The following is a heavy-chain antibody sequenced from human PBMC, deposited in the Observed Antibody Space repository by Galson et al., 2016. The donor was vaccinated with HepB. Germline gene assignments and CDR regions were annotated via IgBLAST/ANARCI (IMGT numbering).Heavy chain of an antibody. CDR1: GFTVSTNY. CDR3: ASHLGGSSLDPFDI. CDR2: SASGDIT. V-gene: IGHV3-53*01. J-gene: IGHJ3*02. D-gene: IGHD3-16*01. Sequence: SLRLSCAVSGFTVSTNYMNWVRQAPGKGLEWVSVSASGDITYYAHSVKGRFTISRDKSKNTLFLNMISLRAEDTASYYCASHLGGSSLDPFDIWGRGTMVTVSS.